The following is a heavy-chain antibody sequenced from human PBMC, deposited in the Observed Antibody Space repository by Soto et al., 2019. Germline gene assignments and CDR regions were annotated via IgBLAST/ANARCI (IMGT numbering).Heavy chain of an antibody. Sequence: EVQLVESGGGLVQPGGSLRLSCEASGFTFRNYDMHWVRQGTGKGLEWVSGISAAGDPDYADSVEGRFTISRENAQNSCFLQMNSLRVGDTAVYYCARTYRDVYGLDVWGQGTTVIVSS. CDR3: ARTYRDVYGLDV. CDR1: GFTFRNYD. D-gene: IGHD4-4*01. J-gene: IGHJ6*02. CDR2: ISAAGDP. V-gene: IGHV3-13*05.